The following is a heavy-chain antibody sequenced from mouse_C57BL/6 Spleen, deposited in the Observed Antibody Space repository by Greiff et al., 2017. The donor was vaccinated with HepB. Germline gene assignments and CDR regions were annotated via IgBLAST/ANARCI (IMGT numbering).Heavy chain of an antibody. CDR3: ARSSSTVVAPFDY. CDR2: IDPNSGGT. J-gene: IGHJ2*01. V-gene: IGHV1-72*01. CDR1: GYTFTSYC. D-gene: IGHD1-1*01. Sequence: QVQLQQPGAELVKPGASVKLSCKASGYTFTSYCMHWVKQRPGRGLEWIGRIDPNSGGTKYNEKFKSKATLTVDKPSSTAYMQLSSLTSEDYAVYYCARSSSTVVAPFDYWGQGTTLTVSS.